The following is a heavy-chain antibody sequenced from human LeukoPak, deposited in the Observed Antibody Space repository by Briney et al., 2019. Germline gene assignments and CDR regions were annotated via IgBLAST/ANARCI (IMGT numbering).Heavy chain of an antibody. J-gene: IGHJ6*02. Sequence: ASVKVSCKASGYNFFNFGLSWVRQAPGQGLEWMGWISTSSVNTKYAQKFQGRLTMTTDTSTSTAYMELRSLRSDDTAVYYCTRDFDNPENSCPSTSCIDVWGQGTTVTVSS. CDR2: ISTSSVNT. CDR1: GYNFFNFG. CDR3: TRDFDNPENSCPSTSCIDV. V-gene: IGHV1-18*01. D-gene: IGHD2-2*01.